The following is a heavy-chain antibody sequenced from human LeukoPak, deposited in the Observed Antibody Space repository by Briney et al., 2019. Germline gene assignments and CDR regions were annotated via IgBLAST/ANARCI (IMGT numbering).Heavy chain of an antibody. CDR2: IYYSGST. D-gene: IGHD6-19*01. Sequence: SETLSLTCTVSGGSISSSSYYWGWIRQPPGKGLEWIGSIYYSGSTNYNPSLKSRVTISVDTSKNQFSLKLSSVTAADTAVYYCARDPVAGTSWFDPWGQGTLVTVSS. V-gene: IGHV4-39*07. CDR3: ARDPVAGTSWFDP. J-gene: IGHJ5*02. CDR1: GGSISSSSYY.